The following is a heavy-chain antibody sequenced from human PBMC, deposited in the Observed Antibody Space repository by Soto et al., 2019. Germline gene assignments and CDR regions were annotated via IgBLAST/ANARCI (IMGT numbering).Heavy chain of an antibody. CDR1: GGTFSRYA. D-gene: IGHD1-1*01. CDR3: ALLPERAFDI. Sequence: SVTVSCTASGGTFSRYAISWVRQAPGQGLEWMGGIIPIFGTANYAQKFQGRVTITADESTSTAYMELSSLRSEDTAVYYCALLPERAFDIWGQGTMVTVSS. J-gene: IGHJ3*02. V-gene: IGHV1-69*13. CDR2: IIPIFGTA.